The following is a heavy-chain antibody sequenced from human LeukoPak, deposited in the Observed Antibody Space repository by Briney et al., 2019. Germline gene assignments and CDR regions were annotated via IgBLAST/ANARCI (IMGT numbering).Heavy chain of an antibody. CDR3: ARGADTGYSSDS. D-gene: IGHD6-19*01. CDR2: INSDARST. Sequence: GGSLRLSCAASGFPFGNYWMHLVRQAPGKGLVWVSRINSDARSTSYADSVKCRFTICRDNAKNTLYLQMNSLRAEDTAVYYCARGADTGYSSDSWGQGPVVTVSS. CDR1: GFPFGNYW. V-gene: IGHV3-74*01. J-gene: IGHJ5*02.